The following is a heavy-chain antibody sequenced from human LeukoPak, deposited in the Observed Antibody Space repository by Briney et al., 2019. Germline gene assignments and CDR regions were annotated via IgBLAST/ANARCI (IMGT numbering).Heavy chain of an antibody. J-gene: IGHJ6*02. D-gene: IGHD3-16*01. CDR2: INHSGST. CDR3: ARGFIMITFGGVRERPYGTDV. CDR1: GGSFSGYY. V-gene: IGHV4-34*01. Sequence: SETLSLTCAVYGGSFSGYYWSWIRQPPGKGLEWIGEINHSGSTNYNPSLKSRVTISVGTSKNQFSLKLSSVTAADTAVYYCARGFIMITFGGVRERPYGTDVWGQGTTVTVSS.